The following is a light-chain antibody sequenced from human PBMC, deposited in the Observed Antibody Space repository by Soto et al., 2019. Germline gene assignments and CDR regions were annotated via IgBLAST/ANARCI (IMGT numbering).Light chain of an antibody. V-gene: IGKV1-33*01. CDR2: GAS. Sequence: DIQMTQSPSSLSASVGDRVTITCQASQDITNYLNWYQQKPGKAPKLLIYGASNLEIGVPSRFSGSGSGADFTFTINSLQPEGIATYYCQQYDILPPTFGGGTKVEIK. CDR1: QDITNY. J-gene: IGKJ4*01. CDR3: QQYDILPPT.